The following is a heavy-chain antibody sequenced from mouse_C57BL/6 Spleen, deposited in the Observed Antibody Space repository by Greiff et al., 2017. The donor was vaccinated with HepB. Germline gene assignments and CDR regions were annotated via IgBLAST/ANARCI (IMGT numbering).Heavy chain of an antibody. CDR2: IDPEDGDT. D-gene: IGHD2-3*01. Sequence: VHVKQSGAELVRPGASVKLSCTASGFNIKDYYMHWVKQRPEQGLEWIGRIDPEDGDTEYAPKFQGKATMTADTSSNTAYLQLSSLTSEDTAVYYCTTGWLLRDWYFDVWGTGTTVTVSS. V-gene: IGHV14-1*01. J-gene: IGHJ1*03. CDR3: TTGWLLRDWYFDV. CDR1: GFNIKDYY.